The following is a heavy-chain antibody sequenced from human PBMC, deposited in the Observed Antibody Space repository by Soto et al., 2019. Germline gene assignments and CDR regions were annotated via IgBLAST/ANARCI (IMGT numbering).Heavy chain of an antibody. CDR3: AAGEASSRNLAPYYLDF. CDR2: IHFSGST. CDR1: GYSINSDDY. V-gene: IGHV4-61*08. Sequence: SETLSLTCTVSGYSINSDDYWGWIRQPPGKGLEWIGYIHFSGSTSFYPSYNPSLRSRVTISEDTSKNQFSLKLLSVTTADTAVYFCAAGEASSRNLAPYYLDFWGQGTLVTVSS. J-gene: IGHJ4*02. D-gene: IGHD6-13*01.